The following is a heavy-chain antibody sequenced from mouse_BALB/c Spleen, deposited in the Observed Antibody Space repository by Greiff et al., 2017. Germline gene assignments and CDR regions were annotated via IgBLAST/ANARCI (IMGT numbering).Heavy chain of an antibody. Sequence: VQLQQSGAELVRPGSSVKISCKASGYAFSSYWMNWVKQRPGQGLEWIGQIYPGDGDTNYNGKFKGKATLTADKSSSTAYMQLNSLTSEDSAVYFCARRNYGNYYAMDYWGQGTSVTVSS. J-gene: IGHJ4*01. D-gene: IGHD2-1*01. CDR3: ARRNYGNYYAMDY. CDR1: GYAFSSYW. CDR2: IYPGDGDT. V-gene: IGHV1-80*01.